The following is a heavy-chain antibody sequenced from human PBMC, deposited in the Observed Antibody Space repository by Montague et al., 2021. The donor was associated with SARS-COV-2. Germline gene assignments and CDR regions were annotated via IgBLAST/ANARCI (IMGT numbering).Heavy chain of an antibody. J-gene: IGHJ5*02. V-gene: IGHV4-4*02. Sequence: SETLSLTCAVSGGSLITPHNWSCVLQPPGKGLLWIGEVHHSGNANYNASFNGRATISVDKSKNQFSLTLTSVTTADTAVYYCACDRITRGWLDPWGQGTLVTVSS. CDR3: ACDRITRGWLDP. D-gene: IGHD7-27*01. CDR1: GGSLITPHN. CDR2: VHHSGNA.